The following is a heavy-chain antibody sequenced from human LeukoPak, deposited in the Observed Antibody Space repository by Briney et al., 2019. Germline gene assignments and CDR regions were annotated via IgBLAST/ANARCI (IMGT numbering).Heavy chain of an antibody. Sequence: SETLSLTCTVSGGSISGYYWSWIRQPAGKGLELIGRIYSSGTTNYNPSLESRVTMSVDTSKNQFALKLSSVTAADTAVYYCARDWSMITYEYWGRGTPVTVSS. CDR3: ARDWSMITYEY. V-gene: IGHV4-4*07. J-gene: IGHJ4*02. CDR2: IYSSGTT. CDR1: GGSISGYY. D-gene: IGHD3-22*01.